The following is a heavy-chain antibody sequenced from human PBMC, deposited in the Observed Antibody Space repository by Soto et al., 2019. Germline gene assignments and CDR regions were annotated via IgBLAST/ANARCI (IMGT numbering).Heavy chain of an antibody. J-gene: IGHJ6*02. CDR3: ARAFITIFGVVDYGMDV. V-gene: IGHV3-21*01. D-gene: IGHD3-3*01. CDR1: GFTFSSYS. Sequence: GGSLRLSCAASGFTFSSYSMNWVRQAPGKGLAWVSSISSSSSYIYYADSVKGRFTISRDNAKNSLYLQMNSLRAEDTAVYYCARAFITIFGVVDYGMDVWGQGTTVTVSS. CDR2: ISSSSSYI.